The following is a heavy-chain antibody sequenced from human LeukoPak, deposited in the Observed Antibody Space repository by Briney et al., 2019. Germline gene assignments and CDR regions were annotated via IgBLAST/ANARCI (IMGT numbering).Heavy chain of an antibody. Sequence: SETLSLTCAVYGGSFSGYYWSWIRQPPGKGLEWIGEINHSGSTNYNPSLKSRVTISVDMSKNQFSLKLSSVTAADTAVYYCAVPVAGWGAFDIWGQGTMVTVSS. J-gene: IGHJ3*02. CDR2: INHSGST. D-gene: IGHD6-19*01. V-gene: IGHV4-34*01. CDR3: AVPVAGWGAFDI. CDR1: GGSFSGYY.